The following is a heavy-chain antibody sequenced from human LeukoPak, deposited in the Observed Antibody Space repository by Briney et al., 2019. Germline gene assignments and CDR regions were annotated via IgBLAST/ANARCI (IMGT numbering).Heavy chain of an antibody. D-gene: IGHD6-19*01. CDR2: MHYSGST. V-gene: IGHV4-39*07. J-gene: IGHJ4*02. CDR1: GGSITKNGYY. Sequence: SETLSLTCAVSGGSITKNGYYWGWIRQSPETGLEWIGSMHYSGSTYYNPSLNSRVTISVDTSKNQFSLKLTSVTAADTAVYYCCGSGWFAGPFGYWGQGALVTVSS. CDR3: CGSGWFAGPFGY.